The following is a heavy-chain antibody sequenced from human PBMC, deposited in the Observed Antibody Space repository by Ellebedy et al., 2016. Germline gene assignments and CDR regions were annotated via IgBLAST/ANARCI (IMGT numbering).Heavy chain of an antibody. Sequence: ASVKVSCXASGYTFTSYDINWVRQATGQGLEWMGWMNPNSGNTGYAQKFQGRVAMTRNTSISTAYMELGSLRSEDTAVYHCARDYDGSGSSRGYWGQGTLVTVSS. D-gene: IGHD3-10*01. CDR1: GYTFTSYD. CDR2: MNPNSGNT. V-gene: IGHV1-8*01. J-gene: IGHJ4*02. CDR3: ARDYDGSGSSRGY.